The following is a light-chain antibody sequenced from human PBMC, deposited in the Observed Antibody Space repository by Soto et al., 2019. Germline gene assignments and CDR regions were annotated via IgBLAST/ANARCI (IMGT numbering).Light chain of an antibody. CDR2: NNN. Sequence: QSVMTQPPSVSGTPGQRVTISCSGGSSNIGSGTVNWYQQLPGTAPKLLIYNNNQWPSGVPDRFSGSKSGTSGSLAISGLQSEDEADYYCASWDASLNGFYVFGTGTKLTV. V-gene: IGLV1-44*01. CDR1: SSNIGSGT. CDR3: ASWDASLNGFYV. J-gene: IGLJ1*01.